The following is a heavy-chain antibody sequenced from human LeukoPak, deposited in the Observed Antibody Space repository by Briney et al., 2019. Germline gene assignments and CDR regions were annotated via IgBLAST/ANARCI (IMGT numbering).Heavy chain of an antibody. CDR1: GGSISSSSYY. V-gene: IGHV4-39*07. CDR3: ARWTQNAGGFGP. D-gene: IGHD3/OR15-3a*01. J-gene: IGHJ5*02. Sequence: SETLSLTCTVSGGSISSSSYYWGWIRQPPGKGLEWIGSIYYSGSTYYNPSLKSRVTISVDTSKNQFSLKLSSVTAADTAVYYCARWTQNAGGFGPWGQGTLVTVSS. CDR2: IYYSGST.